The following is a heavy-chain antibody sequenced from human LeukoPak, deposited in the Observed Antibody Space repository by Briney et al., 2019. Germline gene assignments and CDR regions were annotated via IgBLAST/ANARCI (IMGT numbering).Heavy chain of an antibody. CDR1: GFTFHSHS. CDR3: AKDRTDTGSFGFWV. D-gene: IGHD3-3*01. CDR2: IIASGNRK. J-gene: IGHJ6*04. V-gene: IGHV3-23*01. Sequence: PGRSLRPSWAASGFTFHSHSTSWVRQPPGKGLEWLLTIIASGNRKYFAASVEGRFTVSSDNSKNTLYLQMNSLRAEDTALYCCAKDRTDTGSFGFWVWGKGTTVTVSS.